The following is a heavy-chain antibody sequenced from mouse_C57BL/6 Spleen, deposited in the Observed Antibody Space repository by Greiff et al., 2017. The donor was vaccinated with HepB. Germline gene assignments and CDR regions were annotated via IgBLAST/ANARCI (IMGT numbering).Heavy chain of an antibody. D-gene: IGHD3-2*02. J-gene: IGHJ2*01. Sequence: EVQGVESGGGLVKPGGSLKLSCAASGFTFSSYAMSWVRQTPEKRLEWVATISDGGSYTYYPDNVKGRFTISRDNAKNNLYLQMSHLKSEDTAMYYCARAPTAQATSSSFDYWGQGTTLTVSS. CDR1: GFTFSSYA. V-gene: IGHV5-4*01. CDR2: ISDGGSYT. CDR3: ARAPTAQATSSSFDY.